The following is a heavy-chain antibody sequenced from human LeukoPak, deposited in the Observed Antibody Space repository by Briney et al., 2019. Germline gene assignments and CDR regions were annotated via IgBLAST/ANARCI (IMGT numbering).Heavy chain of an antibody. Sequence: KASETLSLTCTVSGGSIPSTIYYWAWIRQPPGRGLEWIGSIHYSGPTYYNPSLKSRVTISIDTSKSQFSLKLTSVTAADTAVYYCARDGPVKWGQGTLVTVSS. CDR1: GGSIPSTIYY. V-gene: IGHV4-39*07. J-gene: IGHJ4*02. CDR2: IHYSGPT. CDR3: ARDGPVK. D-gene: IGHD3-22*01.